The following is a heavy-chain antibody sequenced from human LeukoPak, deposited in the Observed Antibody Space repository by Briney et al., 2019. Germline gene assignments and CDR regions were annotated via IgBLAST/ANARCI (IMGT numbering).Heavy chain of an antibody. Sequence: GGSLRLSCAASGLTFSSHGMSWVRQAPGKGLEWVSAISGSGGSTYYADSVKGRFTMSRDNSKNTLYLQMNSLRAEDTAVYYCAKVLVGTTCFEYWGQGTLVTVSS. D-gene: IGHD1-7*01. J-gene: IGHJ4*02. CDR1: GLTFSSHG. V-gene: IGHV3-23*01. CDR3: AKVLVGTTCFEY. CDR2: ISGSGGST.